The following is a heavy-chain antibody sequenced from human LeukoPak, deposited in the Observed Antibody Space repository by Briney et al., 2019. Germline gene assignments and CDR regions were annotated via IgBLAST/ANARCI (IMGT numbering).Heavy chain of an antibody. V-gene: IGHV4-59*08. J-gene: IGHJ4*02. CDR2: IYYSGST. CDR1: GGSISSYY. CDR3: ARRSNLMVRGVRVYYFDY. D-gene: IGHD3-10*01. Sequence: PSETLSLTCTVSGGSISSYYWSWIRQPPGEGLEWIGYIYYSGSTNYNPSLKSRVTISVDTSKNQFSLKLSSVTAADTAVYYCARRSNLMVRGVRVYYFDYWGQGTLVTVSS.